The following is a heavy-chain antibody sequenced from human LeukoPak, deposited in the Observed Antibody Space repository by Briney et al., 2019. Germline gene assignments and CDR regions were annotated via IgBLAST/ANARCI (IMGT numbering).Heavy chain of an antibody. J-gene: IGHJ5*02. CDR3: ARCMVLSQGWCNWFDP. D-gene: IGHD6-13*01. CDR2: IRIGGGGT. CDR1: GIYLSTYA. Sequence: HPGESLRLSCAASGIYLSTYAMTWVRQAPAKGQEWVSSIRIGGGGTYYADSVKGRFTISRDNSENTLHLQMNNLRVGDTAKYFCARCMVLSQGWCNWFDPWGQGTLVTVSS. V-gene: IGHV3-23*01.